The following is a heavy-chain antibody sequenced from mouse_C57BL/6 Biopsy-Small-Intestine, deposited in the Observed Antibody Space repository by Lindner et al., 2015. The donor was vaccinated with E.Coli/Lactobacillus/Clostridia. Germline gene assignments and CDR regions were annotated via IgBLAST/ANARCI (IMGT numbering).Heavy chain of an antibody. CDR1: GYTFTGQY. J-gene: IGHJ2*01. CDR2: INPNSAGT. D-gene: IGHD2-2*01. V-gene: IGHV1-53*01. Sequence: VKVSCKASGYTFTGQYMHWVRQVPGQGPEWMGWINPNSAGTNYAPKFQGRVTMTRDTSISTAYMELSRLRSDDTAVYYCARAQISYGSGSYSSFDYWGQGTPGHRLL. CDR3: ARAQISYGSGSYSSFDY.